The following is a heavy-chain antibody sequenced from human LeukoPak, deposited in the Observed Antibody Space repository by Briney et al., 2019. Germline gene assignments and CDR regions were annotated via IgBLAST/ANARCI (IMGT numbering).Heavy chain of an antibody. CDR2: TYYRSKWYN. J-gene: IGHJ6*03. CDR3: ARGPGGRSGYYPLEDYYYYYYMDV. CDR1: GDSVSSNSAA. V-gene: IGHV6-1*01. D-gene: IGHD3-22*01. Sequence: SQTLSLTCAISGDSVSSNSAAWNWIRQSPSRGLEWLGRTYYRSKWYNDYAVSVKSRITINPDTSKNQFSLQLNSVTPDDTAVYYCARGPGGRSGYYPLEDYYYYYYMDVWGKGTTVTVSS.